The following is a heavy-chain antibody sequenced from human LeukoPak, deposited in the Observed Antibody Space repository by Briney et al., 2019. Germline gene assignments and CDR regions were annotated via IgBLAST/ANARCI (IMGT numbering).Heavy chain of an antibody. CDR2: IYSGGST. CDR3: ARSSDILTGYHPDY. V-gene: IGHV3-66*01. CDR1: GFTVSSNF. D-gene: IGHD3-9*01. Sequence: GGSLRLSCAASGFTVSSNFMSWVRQAPGKGLEWVSVIYSGGSTYYADSVKGRFTISRDNSKNTLYLQMNSLRVEDTAVYYCARSSDILTGYHPDYWGQGTLVTVSS. J-gene: IGHJ4*02.